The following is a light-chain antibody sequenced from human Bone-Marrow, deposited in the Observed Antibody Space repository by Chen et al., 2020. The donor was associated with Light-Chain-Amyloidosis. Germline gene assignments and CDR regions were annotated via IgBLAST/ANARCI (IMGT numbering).Light chain of an antibody. V-gene: IGLV3-21*02. J-gene: IGLJ3*02. Sequence: SYVLTQPSSVSVAPGQTATIACGGNNIGSTSEHWYQQTPGQAPLLVVYDDSDRPSGIPERWSGSNSGNTATLTISRVEAGDEADYYCQVWDRSSDRPVFGGVTKLTVL. CDR2: DDS. CDR3: QVWDRSSDRPV. CDR1: NIGSTS.